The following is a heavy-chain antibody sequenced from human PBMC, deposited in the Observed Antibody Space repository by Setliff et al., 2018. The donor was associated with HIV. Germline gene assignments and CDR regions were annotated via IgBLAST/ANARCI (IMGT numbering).Heavy chain of an antibody. J-gene: IGHJ2*01. CDR1: GGSISSGIYY. CDR2: TYTSENT. CDR3: AREYSSSSATWYFDL. V-gene: IGHV4-61*02. Sequence: KPSETLSLTCTVSGGSISSGIYYWSWLRQPAGKRLEWIGRTYTSENTNYNPSFKSRVTISVDVSKNQFYLKLSSVTAADTAVYYCAREYSSSSATWYFDLWGRGTLVTVSS. D-gene: IGHD6-6*01.